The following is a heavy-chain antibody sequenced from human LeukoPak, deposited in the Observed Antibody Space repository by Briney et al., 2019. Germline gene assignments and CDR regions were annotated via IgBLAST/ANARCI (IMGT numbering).Heavy chain of an antibody. V-gene: IGHV4-59*02. CDR2: IYYSGST. CDR3: ARGYGDYVSWFDP. CDR1: GGSVSIYY. J-gene: IGHJ5*02. Sequence: SETLSLTCTVSGGSVSIYYWSWIRQPPGKGLEWIGYIYYSGSTNYNPSLKSRVTISVDTSKNQFSLKLSSVTAADTAVYYCARGYGDYVSWFDPWGQGTLVTVSS. D-gene: IGHD4-17*01.